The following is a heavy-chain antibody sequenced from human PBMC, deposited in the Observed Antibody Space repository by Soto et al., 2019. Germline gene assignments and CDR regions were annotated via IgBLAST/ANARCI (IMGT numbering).Heavy chain of an antibody. CDR3: ARVRLGSSCYFDY. Sequence: PSETLSLTCAVSGGSISSGGYSWSWIRQPPGKGLEWIGYIYHSGSTYYNPSLKSRVTISVDSSKNQFSLQLSSVTAADTAVYFCARVRLGSSCYFDYWGQGTLVTVSS. J-gene: IGHJ4*02. V-gene: IGHV4-30-2*01. CDR1: GGSISSGGYS. D-gene: IGHD6-13*01. CDR2: IYHSGST.